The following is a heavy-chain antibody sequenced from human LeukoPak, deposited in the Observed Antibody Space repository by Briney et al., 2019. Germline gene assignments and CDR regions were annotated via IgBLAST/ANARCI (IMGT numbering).Heavy chain of an antibody. V-gene: IGHV3-23*01. Sequence: GASLRLSCAASGFTFSSYAMSWVRQAPGKGLEWVSAISGSGGSTYYADSVKGRFTISRDNSKNTLYLQMNSPRAEDTAVYYCAILSSWYEKDAFDIWGQGTMVTVSS. CDR1: GFTFSSYA. CDR3: AILSSWYEKDAFDI. D-gene: IGHD6-13*01. J-gene: IGHJ3*02. CDR2: ISGSGGST.